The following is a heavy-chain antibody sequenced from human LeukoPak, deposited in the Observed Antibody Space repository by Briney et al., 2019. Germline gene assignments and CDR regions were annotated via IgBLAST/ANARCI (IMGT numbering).Heavy chain of an antibody. D-gene: IGHD3-22*01. CDR1: GYTFTSYG. J-gene: IGHJ4*02. CDR3: ATGGIYDRSGYYTD. Sequence: GASVKVSCKASGYTFTSYGISWVRQAPGQGLEWMGWISAYNGHTNYAQNFQGRVTMTTDTSTGTAYMEMRSLRSDDTAVYYCATGGIYDRSGYYTDWGQGTLVTVSS. V-gene: IGHV1-18*01. CDR2: ISAYNGHT.